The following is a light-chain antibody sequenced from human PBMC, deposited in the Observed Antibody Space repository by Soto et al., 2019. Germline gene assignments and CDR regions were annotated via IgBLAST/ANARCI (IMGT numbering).Light chain of an antibody. Sequence: DIQMTQSPSTLSASVGVRVIITCRASQSINKWLAWYQQKAGKAPKLLIYEASSLQSGVPSRFSGSGSGTECTLTINSLQPDDFASYYCQQHNSPPFTFGPGTKVDIK. J-gene: IGKJ3*01. V-gene: IGKV1-5*03. CDR2: EAS. CDR1: QSINKW. CDR3: QQHNSPPFT.